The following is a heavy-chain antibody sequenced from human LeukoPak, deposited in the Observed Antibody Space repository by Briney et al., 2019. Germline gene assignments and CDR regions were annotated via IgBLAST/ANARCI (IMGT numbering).Heavy chain of an antibody. CDR1: GFTFSSYG. J-gene: IGHJ3*02. CDR2: IRYDGSNK. Sequence: GGSLRLSCAASGFTFSSYGIHWVRQAPGKGLEWVAFIRYDGSNKDYADSVKGRFTISRDNSKNTLYLQINSLRDEDTAVYFCAKDRSGYSPPSESDAFDIWGQGTMVTVSS. CDR3: AKDRSGYSPPSESDAFDI. V-gene: IGHV3-30*02. D-gene: IGHD3-22*01.